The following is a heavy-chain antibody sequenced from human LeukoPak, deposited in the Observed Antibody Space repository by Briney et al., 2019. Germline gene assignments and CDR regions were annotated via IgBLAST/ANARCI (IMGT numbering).Heavy chain of an antibody. J-gene: IGHJ4*02. CDR1: GFTFSNYA. V-gene: IGHV3-30*18. D-gene: IGHD3-16*02. CDR3: AKGPAPRLGEFSYHALVDY. CDR2: ISYDGSNE. Sequence: GGSLRLSCAASGFTFSNYAMTWVRQAPGKGLEWVAFISYDGSNENIADSVKGRFIISRDNSKNTLYLQMNSLRAEDTAVYYCAKGPAPRLGEFSYHALVDYWGQGTLVTVSS.